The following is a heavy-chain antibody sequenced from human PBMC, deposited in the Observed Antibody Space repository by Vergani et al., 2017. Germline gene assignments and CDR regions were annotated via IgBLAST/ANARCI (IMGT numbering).Heavy chain of an antibody. CDR1: GGSISSSNW. J-gene: IGHJ6*03. D-gene: IGHD6-13*01. Sequence: QVQLPESGPGLVKPSGTLSLTCAVSGGSISSSNWWSWVRQPPGKGLEWIGEIYHSGSTNYNPSLKSRVTISVDKSKNQFSLKLNSVTAADTAVYYCARHKEQLVPGNYYYYYYMDVWGKGTTVTVSS. CDR3: ARHKEQLVPGNYYYYYYMDV. V-gene: IGHV4-4*02. CDR2: IYHSGST.